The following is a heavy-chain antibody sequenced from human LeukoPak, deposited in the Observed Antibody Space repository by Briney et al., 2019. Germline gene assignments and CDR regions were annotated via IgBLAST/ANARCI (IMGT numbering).Heavy chain of an antibody. D-gene: IGHD2-21*02. Sequence: SWIRQHPGKGLEWVGRIKSKTDGGTTDYAAPVKGRFTISRDDSKNTLYLQMNGLKTEDTAVYYCTRRPDCGGDCRWGQGTLVTVSS. V-gene: IGHV3-15*01. J-gene: IGHJ4*02. CDR2: IKSKTDGGTT. CDR3: TRRPDCGGDCR.